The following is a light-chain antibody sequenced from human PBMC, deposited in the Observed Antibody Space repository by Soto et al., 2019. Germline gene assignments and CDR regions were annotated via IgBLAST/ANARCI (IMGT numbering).Light chain of an antibody. CDR1: QSVSSY. CDR3: QQRSNWPPIP. Sequence: SRSTLSLSPVDGATVXCRASQSVSSYLAWYQQKPGQAPRLLIYDASNRATGIPARFSGSGSGTDFTLTISSLEPEDFAVYYCQQRSNWPPIPLGQGTRLEIK. V-gene: IGKV3-11*01. CDR2: DAS. J-gene: IGKJ5*01.